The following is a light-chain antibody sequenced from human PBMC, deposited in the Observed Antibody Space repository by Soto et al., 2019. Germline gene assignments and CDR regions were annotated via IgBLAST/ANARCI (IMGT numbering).Light chain of an antibody. J-gene: IGKJ5*01. Sequence: IQITQSPSTLSGSVGDRLTINCRASQTISSWLAWYQQKPGKAPKLLIYKASTLKSGVPSRFSGSGSGTEFTLTIRGLQPDDFATYYCKQHNSFSITFGQGTRVEI. CDR2: KAS. CDR3: KQHNSFSIT. CDR1: QTISSW. V-gene: IGKV1-5*03.